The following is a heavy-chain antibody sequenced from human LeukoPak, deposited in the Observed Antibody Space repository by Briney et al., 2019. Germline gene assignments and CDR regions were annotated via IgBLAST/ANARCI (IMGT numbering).Heavy chain of an antibody. Sequence: GGSLRLSCAASGFTFSSYSMNWVRQAPGKGLEWVSSISSSSSYIYYADSVKGRFTISRDNAKNSLYLQMNSLRADDTAVYYCARAHYYYYDSGSGTRVTGNPDYWGQGTLVTVSS. V-gene: IGHV3-21*01. CDR1: GFTFSSYS. CDR2: ISSSSSYI. D-gene: IGHD3-10*01. CDR3: ARAHYYYYDSGSGTRVTGNPDY. J-gene: IGHJ4*02.